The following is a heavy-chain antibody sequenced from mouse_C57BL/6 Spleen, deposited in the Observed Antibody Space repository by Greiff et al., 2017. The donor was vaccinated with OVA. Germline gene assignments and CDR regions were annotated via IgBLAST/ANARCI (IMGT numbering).Heavy chain of an antibody. V-gene: IGHV1-61*01. CDR2: IYPSDSET. CDR1: GYTFTSYW. J-gene: IGHJ4*01. Sequence: QVQLKQPGAELVRPGSSVKLSCKASGYTFTSYWMDWVKQRPGQGLEWIGNIYPSDSETHYNQKFKDKATLTVDKSSSTAYMQLSSLTSEDSAVYYCARGTTVVASPYAMDYWGQGTSVTVSS. D-gene: IGHD1-1*01. CDR3: ARGTTVVASPYAMDY.